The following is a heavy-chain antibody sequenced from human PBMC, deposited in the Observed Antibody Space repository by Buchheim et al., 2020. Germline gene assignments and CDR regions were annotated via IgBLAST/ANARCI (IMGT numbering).Heavy chain of an antibody. V-gene: IGHV1-46*04. J-gene: IGHJ4*01. Sequence: QVQLVQSGAEVKKPGASVKVSCKASGHTFTNFYFHWVRQAPGQGLEWMGIINPNGGTTSYAQKLQGRVTMTRDTSTSTVYMELSSLRSEDTAVYYCARDRGEGGDYWGQGTL. CDR2: INPNGGTT. CDR3: ARDRGEGGDY. CDR1: GHTFTNFY. D-gene: IGHD4-17*01.